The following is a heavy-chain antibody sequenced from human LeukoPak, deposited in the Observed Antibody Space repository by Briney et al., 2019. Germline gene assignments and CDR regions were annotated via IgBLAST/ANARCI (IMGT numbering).Heavy chain of an antibody. J-gene: IGHJ4*02. CDR2: ISKSGTYI. V-gene: IGHV3-21*01. CDR3: AREVVIVVEPAANPIDY. D-gene: IGHD2-2*01. CDR1: GFTFRDYT. Sequence: GGSLRLSCAASGFTFRDYTMNWVRQAPGKGLEWVSAISKSGTYIKYADSVKGRFTVSRDNAKNSLFLQMNSLRVEDTAVYYCAREVVIVVEPAANPIDYWGQGTRDTVSS.